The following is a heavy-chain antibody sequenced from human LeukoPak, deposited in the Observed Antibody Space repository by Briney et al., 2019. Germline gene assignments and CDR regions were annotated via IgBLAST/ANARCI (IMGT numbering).Heavy chain of an antibody. J-gene: IGHJ6*03. CDR3: ARSGNGQYYYYMDV. D-gene: IGHD3-10*01. CDR2: ISAYNGNT. Sequence: GASVTVSCKASGYTFTSYGISWVRQAPGQGLEWMGWISAYNGNTNYAQKLQGRVTMTTDTSTSTAYMELRSLRSDDTAVYYCARSGNGQYYYYMDVWGKGTTVTVSS. V-gene: IGHV1-18*01. CDR1: GYTFTSYG.